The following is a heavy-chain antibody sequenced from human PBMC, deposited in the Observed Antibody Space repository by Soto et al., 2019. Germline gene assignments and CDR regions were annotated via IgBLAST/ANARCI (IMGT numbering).Heavy chain of an antibody. D-gene: IGHD6-13*01. CDR3: ARDYSSWYQNWFDP. J-gene: IGHJ5*02. V-gene: IGHV1-3*01. Sequence: GASVKVSCKASGYTFTNYSTHWVRQGPGQRLEWMGWINAGNGNTKYSQKFQSRVTITRDTSASTAYMELSSLRSEDTAVYYCARDYSSWYQNWFDPWGQGTLVTVSS. CDR1: GYTFTNYS. CDR2: INAGNGNT.